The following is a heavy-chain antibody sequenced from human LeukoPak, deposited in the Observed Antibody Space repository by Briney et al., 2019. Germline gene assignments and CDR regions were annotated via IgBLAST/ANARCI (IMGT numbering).Heavy chain of an antibody. CDR3: AKILSDTNGWYHFDY. J-gene: IGHJ4*02. CDR1: GFTVSSDY. D-gene: IGHD6-19*01. V-gene: IGHV3-66*01. Sequence: GGSLRLSCAASGFTVSSDYMSWVRQAPGKGLEWVSIIYGAGTTNYADSVKGRFTISRDSSTNTLYLQMKSLRAGDTAVYFCAKILSDTNGWYHFDYGGQGARVTVSS. CDR2: IYGAGTT.